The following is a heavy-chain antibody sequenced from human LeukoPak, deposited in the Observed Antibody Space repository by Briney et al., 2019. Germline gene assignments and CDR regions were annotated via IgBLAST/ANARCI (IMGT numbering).Heavy chain of an antibody. D-gene: IGHD6-13*01. J-gene: IGHJ4*02. CDR2: FDPEDGET. Sequence: ASVKVSCKVSGYTLTELSMHWVRQAPGKGLEWMGGFDPEDGETIYAQKFQGRVTMTEDTSTDTAYMELSSLRSEDTAVYYCATDWVAAAGFGYWGQGTLVTVSS. CDR1: GYTLTELS. CDR3: ATDWVAAAGFGY. V-gene: IGHV1-24*01.